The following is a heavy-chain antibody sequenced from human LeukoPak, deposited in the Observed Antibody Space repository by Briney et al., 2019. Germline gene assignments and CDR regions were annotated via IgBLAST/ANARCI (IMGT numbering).Heavy chain of an antibody. V-gene: IGHV3-11*01. J-gene: IGHJ4*02. D-gene: IGHD3-22*01. CDR3: ARGTYYYDSSGYYYIDY. CDR2: ISNSGSTI. Sequence: GGSLRLSCAASGFTFSDYYMTWIRQAPGKGLEWISYISNSGSTIYYADSVKGRFTISRDNAKNSLYLQMNSLRAEDTAVHYCARGTYYYDSSGYYYIDYWGQGTLVTVSS. CDR1: GFTFSDYY.